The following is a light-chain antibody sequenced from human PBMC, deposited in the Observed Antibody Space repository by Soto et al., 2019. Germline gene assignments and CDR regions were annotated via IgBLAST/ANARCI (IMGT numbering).Light chain of an antibody. J-gene: IGKJ1*01. CDR3: QQSYLRT. CDR2: AAS. CDR1: QTVTSY. Sequence: DVQMTQSPSSLSASVGDSLTLTCRASQTVTSYLNWYQQKPGKAPKLLIYAASTLQSGVPSRFSGSGSGTEFTLTIISLQPEDFATYYCQQSYLRTFGQGTKVDIK. V-gene: IGKV1-39*01.